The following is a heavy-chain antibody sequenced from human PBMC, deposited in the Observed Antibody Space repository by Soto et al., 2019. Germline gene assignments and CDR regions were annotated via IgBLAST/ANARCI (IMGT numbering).Heavy chain of an antibody. J-gene: IGHJ5*02. CDR1: GFTFSSYA. CDR2: ISGSGGST. Sequence: EVQLLESGGGLVQPGGSLRLSCAASGFTFSSYAMSWVRQAPGKGLEWVSAISGSGGSTYYADSVKGRFTLSRDNSKNTRXXXXNSLRAEDTAVYYCAKDVVVAARGWFDPWGQGTLVTVSS. D-gene: IGHD2-15*01. CDR3: AKDVVVAARGWFDP. V-gene: IGHV3-23*01.